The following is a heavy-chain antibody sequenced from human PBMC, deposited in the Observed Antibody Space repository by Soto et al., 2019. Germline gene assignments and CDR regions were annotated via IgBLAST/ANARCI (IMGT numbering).Heavy chain of an antibody. CDR2: IYYSGST. D-gene: IGHD1-7*01. V-gene: IGHV4-59*08. J-gene: IGHJ5*02. Sequence: SETLSLTCTVSGGSISSYYWSWIRQPPGKGLEWIGYIYYSGSTNYNPSLKSRVTISVDTSKNQFSLKLSSVTAADTAVYYCARQDLNLGALFWFDPWGQGTLVTVSS. CDR1: GGSISSYY. CDR3: ARQDLNLGALFWFDP.